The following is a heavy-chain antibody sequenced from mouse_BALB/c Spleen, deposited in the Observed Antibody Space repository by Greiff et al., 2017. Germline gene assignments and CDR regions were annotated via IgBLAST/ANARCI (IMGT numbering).Heavy chain of an antibody. CDR3: NSYYYGYEFAY. CDR2: IDPENGDT. CDR1: GFNIKDYY. Sequence: VQLQQSGAELVRSGASVKLSCTASGFNIKDYYMHWVKQRPEQGLEWIGWIDPENGDTEYAPKFQGKATMTADTSSNTAYLQLSSLTSEDTAVYYCNSYYYGYEFAYWGQGTLVTVSA. D-gene: IGHD1-2*01. J-gene: IGHJ3*01. V-gene: IGHV14-4*02.